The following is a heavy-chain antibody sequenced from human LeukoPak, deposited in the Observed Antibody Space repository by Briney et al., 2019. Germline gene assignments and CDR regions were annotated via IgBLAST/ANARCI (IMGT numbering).Heavy chain of an antibody. J-gene: IGHJ4*02. D-gene: IGHD3-9*01. Sequence: SETLSLTCTVSGGSISSGDYYWSWIRPPPGKGLEWIGYIYYSGTTYYNPSLKSRVTISVDSSKNQFSLKLSSVTAADTAVYYRARGGLRYFDWLSSPDFDYWGQGTLVTVSS. CDR2: IYYSGTT. CDR3: ARGGLRYFDWLSSPDFDY. V-gene: IGHV4-30-4*01. CDR1: GGSISSGDYY.